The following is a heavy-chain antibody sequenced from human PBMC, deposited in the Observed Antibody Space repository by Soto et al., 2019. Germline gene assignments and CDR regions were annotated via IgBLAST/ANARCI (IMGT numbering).Heavy chain of an antibody. V-gene: IGHV3-9*01. CDR1: GFTFDDYA. J-gene: IGHJ4*02. Sequence: EVQLVESGGGLVQPGRSLRLSCAASGFTFDDYAMHWVRQAPGKGLEWVSGISWNSGSIGYADSVKGRFTISRDNAKNSLYLQMNSLRAEDTALYYCAKGDWLSDAIDYWGQGTLVTVSS. CDR2: ISWNSGSI. CDR3: AKGDWLSDAIDY. D-gene: IGHD3-3*01.